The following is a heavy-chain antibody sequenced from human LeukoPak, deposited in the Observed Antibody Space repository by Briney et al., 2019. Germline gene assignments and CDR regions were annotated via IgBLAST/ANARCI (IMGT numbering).Heavy chain of an antibody. CDR1: GGTLRSYA. Sequence: SVKVSCKASGGTLRSYAISWVRQAPGHGLEWMGGIIPLFGTAHYAQKFQASVTITAAESTSTAYMELSSLRSEDTAVYYCARNYYDFWSGYYTGPLNWFDPWGQGTLVTVSS. V-gene: IGHV1-69*13. J-gene: IGHJ5*02. CDR2: IIPLFGTA. CDR3: ARNYYDFWSGYYTGPLNWFDP. D-gene: IGHD3-3*01.